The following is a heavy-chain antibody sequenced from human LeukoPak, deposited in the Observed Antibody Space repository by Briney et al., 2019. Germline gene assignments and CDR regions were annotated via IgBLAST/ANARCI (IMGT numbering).Heavy chain of an antibody. V-gene: IGHV3-30*04. CDR2: ISYDGSNK. CDR1: GFTFSSYA. CDR3: ARDGVVVVVPAAMPALGVFFGY. J-gene: IGHJ4*02. Sequence: PGRSLRLSCAASGFTFSSYAMHWVRQAPGKGLEWVAVISYDGSNKYYADSVKGRFTISRDNSKNTLYLQMNSLRAEDTAVYYCARDGVVVVVPAAMPALGVFFGYWGQGTLVTVSS. D-gene: IGHD2-2*01.